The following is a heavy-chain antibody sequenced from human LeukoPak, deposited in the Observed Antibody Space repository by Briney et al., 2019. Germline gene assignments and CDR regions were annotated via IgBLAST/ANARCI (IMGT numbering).Heavy chain of an antibody. V-gene: IGHV5-51*01. D-gene: IGHD2-15*01. CDR3: AGCSYEKDRSMDV. J-gene: IGHJ6*04. Sequence: GESLKISCKGSGYSFTSYWIGWARQMPGKGLEWMGIIYPGDSDTRYSPSFQGQVTISADKSISTAYLQWSSLKASDTAMYYCAGCSYEKDRSMDVWGKGTTVTVSS. CDR1: GYSFTSYW. CDR2: IYPGDSDT.